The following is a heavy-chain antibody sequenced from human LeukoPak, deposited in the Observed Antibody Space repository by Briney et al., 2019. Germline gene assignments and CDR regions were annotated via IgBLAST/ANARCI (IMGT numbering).Heavy chain of an antibody. V-gene: IGHV3-30-3*01. Sequence: GGSLRLSCAASGFTFSSYAMHWVRQAPGKGLEWEAVISYDGSNKYYADSVKGRFTISRDNSKNTLYLQMNSLRAEDTAVYYCARDGYCGGGCYLFDYWGQGTLVTVSS. D-gene: IGHD2-21*02. J-gene: IGHJ4*02. CDR3: ARDGYCGGGCYLFDY. CDR2: ISYDGSNK. CDR1: GFTFSSYA.